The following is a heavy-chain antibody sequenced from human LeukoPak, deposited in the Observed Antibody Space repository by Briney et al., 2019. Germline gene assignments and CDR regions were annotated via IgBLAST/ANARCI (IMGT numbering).Heavy chain of an antibody. CDR1: GFTFSAYA. CDR2: IRGGGGSA. J-gene: IGHJ3*02. Sequence: GGSLRLSCAASGFTFSAYAMMWVRQAPGKGPEGVSAIRGGGGSAFYADSVKARFTISRDNSKYTLFLQMHSLRAEDTAVYYCARDPNGDYIGAFDMWGPGTMVTVSS. D-gene: IGHD4-17*01. V-gene: IGHV3-23*01. CDR3: ARDPNGDYIGAFDM.